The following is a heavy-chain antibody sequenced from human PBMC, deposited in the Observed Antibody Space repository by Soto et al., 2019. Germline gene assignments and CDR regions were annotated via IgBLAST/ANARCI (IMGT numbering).Heavy chain of an antibody. J-gene: IGHJ6*02. CDR3: ASSGPYYVFWSGYRDYYYGMDV. D-gene: IGHD3-3*01. V-gene: IGHV4-61*01. CDR1: GGSVSRGSYY. CDR2: IYYSGST. Sequence: SETLSLTCTVSGGSVSRGSYYWSWIRQPPGKGLEWIGYIYYSGSTNYNPSLKSRVTISVDTSKNQFSLKLSSVTAADTAVYYCASSGPYYVFWSGYRDYYYGMDVWGQGTTVTVSS.